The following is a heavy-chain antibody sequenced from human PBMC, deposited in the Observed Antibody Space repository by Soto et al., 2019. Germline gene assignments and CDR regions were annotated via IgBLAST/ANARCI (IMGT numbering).Heavy chain of an antibody. D-gene: IGHD3-22*01. Sequence: GESLKISCKGSGYSFTIYCIGWVLQMPWKGLEWMGIIYPGDSDTRYSPSFQGQVTISADKSISTAYLQWSSLKASDTAMYYCGRITMIFGMDVWGQGTTVTVSS. J-gene: IGHJ6*02. CDR1: GYSFTIYC. CDR3: GRITMIFGMDV. V-gene: IGHV5-51*01. CDR2: IYPGDSDT.